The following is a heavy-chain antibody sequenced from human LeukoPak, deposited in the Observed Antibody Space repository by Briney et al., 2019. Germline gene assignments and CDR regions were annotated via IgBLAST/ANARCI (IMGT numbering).Heavy chain of an antibody. Sequence: HGESLKISCKGSGYSFTSYWIGWLRQMHGKGLEWMGFIYPGDSDTRYSPSFQGQVTISADKSISTAYLQWSSLKASDTALYYCASGGYCSSTSCHPASDAFDIWGQGTMVTVSS. V-gene: IGHV5-51*01. CDR3: ASGGYCSSTSCHPASDAFDI. J-gene: IGHJ3*02. CDR2: IYPGDSDT. D-gene: IGHD2-2*01. CDR1: GYSFTSYW.